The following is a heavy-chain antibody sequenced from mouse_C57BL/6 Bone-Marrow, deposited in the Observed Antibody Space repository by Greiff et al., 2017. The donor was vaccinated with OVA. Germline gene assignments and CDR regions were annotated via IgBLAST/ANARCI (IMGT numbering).Heavy chain of an antibody. D-gene: IGHD2-1*01. CDR3: ASLYGKGWYFDV. Sequence: EVQLVESGPVLVKPGASVKMSCKASGYTFTDYYMNWVKQSHGKSLEWIGVINPYNGGTSYNQKFKGKATLTVDKSSSTAYMELNSLTSEDSAVYYCASLYGKGWYFDVWGTGTTVTVSS. CDR2: INPYNGGT. J-gene: IGHJ1*03. CDR1: GYTFTDYY. V-gene: IGHV1-19*01.